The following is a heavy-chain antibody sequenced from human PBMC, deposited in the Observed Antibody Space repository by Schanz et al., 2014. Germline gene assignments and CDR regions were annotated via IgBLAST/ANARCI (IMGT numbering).Heavy chain of an antibody. D-gene: IGHD6-13*01. CDR2: IWYDGSNK. J-gene: IGHJ6*02. Sequence: QVQLVESGGGVVQPGRSLRLSCAASGFIFSSYGLHWVRQAPGKGLEWVAFIWYDGSNKYYADSVKGRFTISRDNSKNTLYLQMTSMRAEDTSVYFCAREEGGGIAAAGPNHYYYGMDVWGQGTTVTVSS. V-gene: IGHV3-33*01. CDR3: AREEGGGIAAAGPNHYYYGMDV. CDR1: GFIFSSYG.